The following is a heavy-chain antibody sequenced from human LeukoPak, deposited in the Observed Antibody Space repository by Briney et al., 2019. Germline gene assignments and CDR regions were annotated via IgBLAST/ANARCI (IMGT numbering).Heavy chain of an antibody. J-gene: IGHJ4*02. Sequence: SVKVSCKASGGTFSSYAISWVRQAPGQGLEWMGGIIPIFGTANYAQKFQGRVTITTDESTSTAYMELSSLRSEDTAVYYCATLSFDYGNYIYFDYWGQGTLVTVSS. D-gene: IGHD4-11*01. CDR3: ATLSFDYGNYIYFDY. CDR1: GGTFSSYA. CDR2: IIPIFGTA. V-gene: IGHV1-69*05.